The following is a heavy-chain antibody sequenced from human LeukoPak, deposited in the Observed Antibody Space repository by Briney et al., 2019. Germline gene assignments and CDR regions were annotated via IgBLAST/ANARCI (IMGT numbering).Heavy chain of an antibody. V-gene: IGHV3-66*01. CDR1: GFTVSGNY. D-gene: IGHD5-12*01. CDR2: IYSGGTT. CDR3: ARGFSGYDPFDY. Sequence: HPGGSLRLSCAVSGFTVSGNYMSWVRQAPGKGLDWVSVIYSGGTTYYADSVKGRFTISRDNSKNTLYLQMNSLRAEDTAVYYCARGFSGYDPFDYWGQGTLVTVSS. J-gene: IGHJ4*02.